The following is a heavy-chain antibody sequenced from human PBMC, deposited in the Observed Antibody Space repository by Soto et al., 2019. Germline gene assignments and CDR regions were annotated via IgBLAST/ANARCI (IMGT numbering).Heavy chain of an antibody. D-gene: IGHD6-13*01. Sequence: SVKVSCKASGVTFSSYAISWVRQAPGQGLEWMGGIIPIFGTANYAQKFQGRVTITADKSTSTAYMELSSLRSEDTAVYYCARGGSSWSTYGMDVWGQGTTVTVSS. J-gene: IGHJ6*02. V-gene: IGHV1-69*06. CDR2: IIPIFGTA. CDR3: ARGGSSWSTYGMDV. CDR1: GVTFSSYA.